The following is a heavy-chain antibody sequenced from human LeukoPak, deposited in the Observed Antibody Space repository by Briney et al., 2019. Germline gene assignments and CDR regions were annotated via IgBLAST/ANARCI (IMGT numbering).Heavy chain of an antibody. J-gene: IGHJ3*02. D-gene: IGHD3-3*01. CDR1: GGSISSGSYY. CDR3: ARGFLEWHGAFDI. CDR2: IYYSGST. Sequence: PSQTLSLMCTVSGGSISSGSYYWSWIRQPPGKGLEWIGYIYYSGSTSYNPSLKSRVTISVDTSKNQFSLKLSSVTAADTAVYYCARGFLEWHGAFDIWGQGTMVTVSS. V-gene: IGHV4-30-4*08.